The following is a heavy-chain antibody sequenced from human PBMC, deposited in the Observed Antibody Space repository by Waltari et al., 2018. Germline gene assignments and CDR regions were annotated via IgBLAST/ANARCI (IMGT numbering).Heavy chain of an antibody. J-gene: IGHJ4*02. CDR1: GFTFRSYS. CDR3: ARDSPGIAMGPFDN. Sequence: EVQLVESGGTLVQPGGSLRLSCAVSGFTFRSYSMNWVRQAPGKGLEWVAYISSSSRDIYYGDSVKGRFTISRDNAKKSVYLQMNSLRVEDTAVYYCARDSPGIAMGPFDNWGQGTLVSVSS. CDR2: ISSSSRDI. D-gene: IGHD6-19*01. V-gene: IGHV3-48*04.